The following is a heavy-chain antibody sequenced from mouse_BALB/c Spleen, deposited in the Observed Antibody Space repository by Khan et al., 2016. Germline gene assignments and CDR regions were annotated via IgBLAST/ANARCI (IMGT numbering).Heavy chain of an antibody. CDR1: EFTFSSYA. CDR2: ISSGGSS. Sequence: EVELVESGGGLVKPGGSLKLSCAASEFTFSSYAMSWFRQTPEKRLEWVASISSGGSSFYPDILKDRFTIPRDNARNSLSLQMSSLGSEDTAMYYCTTKVYYFDYWGQGTTLTVSS. CDR3: TTKVYYFDY. J-gene: IGHJ2*01. V-gene: IGHV5-6-5*01.